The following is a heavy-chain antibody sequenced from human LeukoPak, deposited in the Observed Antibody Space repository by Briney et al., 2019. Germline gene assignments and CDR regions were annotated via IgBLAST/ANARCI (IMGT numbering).Heavy chain of an antibody. CDR2: INHSGST. D-gene: IGHD6-19*01. CDR3: ARHRSSPSSGWYHYYYYMDV. V-gene: IGHV4-34*01. J-gene: IGHJ6*03. CDR1: GGSFSGYY. Sequence: SETLSLTCAVYGGSFSGYYWSWIRQPPGKGLEWIGEINHSGSTNYNPSLKSRVTISVDTSKNQFSLKLSSVTAADTAVYYCARHRSSPSSGWYHYYYYMDVWGKGTTVTISS.